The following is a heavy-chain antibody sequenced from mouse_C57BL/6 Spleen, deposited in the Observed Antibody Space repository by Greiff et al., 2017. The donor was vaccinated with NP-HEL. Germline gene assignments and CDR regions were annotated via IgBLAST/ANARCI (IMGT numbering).Heavy chain of an antibody. D-gene: IGHD2-4*01. V-gene: IGHV14-3*01. CDR1: GFNIKNTY. CDR3: ARSLYDYDEGGANYFDY. Sequence: VQLQQSVAELVRPGASVKLSCTASGFNIKNTYMHWVKQRPEQGLEWIGRIDPANGNTKYDPKFQGKATITVDTSSSTAYMQLSSLTSEDSAVYYCARSLYDYDEGGANYFDYWGQGTTLTVSS. J-gene: IGHJ2*01. CDR2: IDPANGNT.